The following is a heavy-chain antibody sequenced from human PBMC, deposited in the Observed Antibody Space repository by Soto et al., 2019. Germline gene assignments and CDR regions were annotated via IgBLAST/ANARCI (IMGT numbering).Heavy chain of an antibody. J-gene: IGHJ4*02. V-gene: IGHV3-73*02. Sequence: EVQLVESGGGLVQPGGSLKLSCAASGFTFSGSAIHWVRQGSGKGLEWVGRIRSKADSYATAYAASVKGRFTISRDDSKNTAYLQMNSLKTEDTAVYYCTRLPTDYSGSYDGYWGQGTLVTVSS. CDR3: TRLPTDYSGSYDGY. CDR2: IRSKADSYAT. CDR1: GFTFSGSA. D-gene: IGHD1-26*01.